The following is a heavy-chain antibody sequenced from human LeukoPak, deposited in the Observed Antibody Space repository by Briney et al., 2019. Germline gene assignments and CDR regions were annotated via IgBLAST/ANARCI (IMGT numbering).Heavy chain of an antibody. CDR3: ARSSYSYGWRGTDY. J-gene: IGHJ4*02. CDR1: GFIFDDYT. Sequence: PGGSLRLSCAASGFIFDDYTMHWVRQAPGKGLEWVSLISWDGGTTYYADSVRGRFTISRDNAKNSLYLQMNSLRAEDTAVYYCARSSYSYGWRGTDYWGQGTLVTVSS. CDR2: ISWDGGTT. D-gene: IGHD5-18*01. V-gene: IGHV3-43*01.